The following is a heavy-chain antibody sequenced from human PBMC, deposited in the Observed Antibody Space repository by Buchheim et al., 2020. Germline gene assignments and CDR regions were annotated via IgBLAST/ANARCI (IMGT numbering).Heavy chain of an antibody. J-gene: IGHJ4*02. D-gene: IGHD4-17*01. CDR3: ARATVTTSLDY. CDR1: GYTFADNY. CDR2: IDPNRGGP. Sequence: QVQLVQSGAEVKKPGASVKVSCKPSGYTFADNYIHWVRQAPGQGLEWMGWIDPNRGGPNFAQKYQGRVTLTTDTSISTAYMELSRLTSDDTAVYYCARATVTTSLDYWGQGTL. V-gene: IGHV1-2*02.